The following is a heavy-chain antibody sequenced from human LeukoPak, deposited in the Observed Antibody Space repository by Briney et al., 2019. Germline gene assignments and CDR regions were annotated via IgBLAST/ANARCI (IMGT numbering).Heavy chain of an antibody. CDR1: GFTFSDYY. CDR2: ISSSSSYT. Sequence: GGSLRLSCAASGFTFSDYYMSWIRQAPGKGLEGVSYISSSSSYTNFADSVKGRFTISRDNAKNSLYLQMNSLRAEDAAVYYCARDQSGTLDYWGQGPLVTVSS. V-gene: IGHV3-11*05. CDR3: ARDQSGTLDY. J-gene: IGHJ4*02. D-gene: IGHD3-10*01.